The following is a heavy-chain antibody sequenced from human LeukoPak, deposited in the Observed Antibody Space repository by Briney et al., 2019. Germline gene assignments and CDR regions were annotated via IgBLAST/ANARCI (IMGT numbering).Heavy chain of an antibody. V-gene: IGHV4-39*07. Sequence: SETLSLTCTVSGGSISSSSYYWGWIRQPPGKGLEWIGSIYYSGSTYYNPSLKSRVTISVDTSKNQFSLKLSSVTAADTAVYYCARRGSGTGGYYLYYYYYYMDVWGKGTTVTISS. CDR2: IYYSGST. J-gene: IGHJ6*03. CDR3: ARRGSGTGGYYLYYYYYYMDV. D-gene: IGHD3-22*01. CDR1: GGSISSSSYY.